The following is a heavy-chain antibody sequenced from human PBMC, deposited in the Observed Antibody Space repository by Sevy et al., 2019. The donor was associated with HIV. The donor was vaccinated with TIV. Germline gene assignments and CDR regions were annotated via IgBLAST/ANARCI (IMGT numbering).Heavy chain of an antibody. J-gene: IGHJ4*02. CDR3: AREAVGASSTHFDY. CDR1: GYTFTDYY. CDR2: FNPDSGYT. Sequence: SVKVSCKAFGYTFTDYYIHWVRQAPGQGPEWMGWFNPDSGYTNYAQKFLGRVTMTRDTSISTAYMDLSRLGSDDTAVYYCAREAVGASSTHFDYWGQGTLVTVSS. V-gene: IGHV1-2*02. D-gene: IGHD1-26*01.